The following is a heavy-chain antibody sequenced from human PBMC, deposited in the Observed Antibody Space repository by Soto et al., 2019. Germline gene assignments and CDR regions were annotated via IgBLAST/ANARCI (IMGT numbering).Heavy chain of an antibody. V-gene: IGHV4-39*01. J-gene: IGHJ5*02. CDR2: IYYSGST. CDR1: GGSISSSSYY. CDR3: AANYDFWSGAYNWFDP. Sequence: SETLSLTCTVSGGSISSSSYYWGWIRQPPGKGLELIGSIYYSGSTYYNPSLKSRVTISVDTSKNQFSLKLSFVTAADTAVYYCAANYDFWSGAYNWFDPWGQGTLVTVSS. D-gene: IGHD3-3*01.